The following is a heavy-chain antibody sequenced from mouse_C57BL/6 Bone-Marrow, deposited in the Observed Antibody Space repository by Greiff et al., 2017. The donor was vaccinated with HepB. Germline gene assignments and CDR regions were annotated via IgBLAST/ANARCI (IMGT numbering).Heavy chain of an antibody. CDR1: EYEFPSHD. V-gene: IGHV5-2*01. CDR2: INSDGGST. J-gene: IGHJ4*01. D-gene: IGHD2-3*01. CDR3: ARWWLLEGDY. Sequence: VHVKQSGGGLVQPGESLKLSCESNEYEFPSHDMSWVRKTPEKRLELVAAINSDGGSTYYPDTMERRFIISRENTKKTLYLQMSSLRSEDTALYYCARWWLLEGDYWGQGTSVTVSS.